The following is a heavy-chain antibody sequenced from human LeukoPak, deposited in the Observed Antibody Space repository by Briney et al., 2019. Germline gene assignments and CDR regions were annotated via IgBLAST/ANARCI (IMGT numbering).Heavy chain of an antibody. CDR2: IYYSGST. Sequence: PSETLSLTCTVSGGSISSYYWSWIRQPPGKGLEWIGYIYYSGSTNYNPSLKSRVTISVDTSKNQFSLKLSSVTAADTAVYYCARAPVYSGTLFDYWGQGTTVTVSS. CDR3: ARAPVYSGTLFDY. V-gene: IGHV4-59*08. D-gene: IGHD1-26*01. J-gene: IGHJ4*03. CDR1: GGSISSYY.